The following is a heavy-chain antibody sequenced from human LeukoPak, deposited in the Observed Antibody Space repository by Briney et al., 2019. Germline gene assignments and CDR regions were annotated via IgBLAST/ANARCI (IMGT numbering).Heavy chain of an antibody. CDR3: TRESATLGSTD. D-gene: IGHD3-10*01. CDR1: GGSISSYY. CDR2: IYNSGNT. V-gene: IGHV4-4*08. Sequence: SETLSLTCSVSGGSISSYYWSWIRQSPENGLEWIGYIYNSGNTNYNLFLKSRVTISLDTSRDQFSLTLSSVTAADTAFYYCTRESATLGSTDWGQGTLVTVSS. J-gene: IGHJ4*02.